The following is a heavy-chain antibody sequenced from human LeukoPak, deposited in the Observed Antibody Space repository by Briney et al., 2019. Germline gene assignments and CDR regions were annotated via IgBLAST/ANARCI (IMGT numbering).Heavy chain of an antibody. V-gene: IGHV3-23*01. CDR1: GFTFSSYE. Sequence: PGGSLRLSCAASGFTFSSYEMNWVRQAPGKGLEWVSAISGSGGSTYYADSVKGRFTISRDNSKNTLYLQRNSLRAEDTAVYYCAKDDEYSYGTDYWGQGTLVTVSS. D-gene: IGHD5-18*01. CDR3: AKDDEYSYGTDY. CDR2: ISGSGGST. J-gene: IGHJ4*02.